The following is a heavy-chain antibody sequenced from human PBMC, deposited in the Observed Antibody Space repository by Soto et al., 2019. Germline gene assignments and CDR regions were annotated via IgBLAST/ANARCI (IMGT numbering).Heavy chain of an antibody. Sequence: GGSLRLSCAASGFTFSTYALHWVRQAPGKGLEWVAVISYDGGNKYYADSVRGRFTISRDNSKNTLYLQMNSLRTEDTAVYYCARDPHTSPDYYYYGMAVWGQGTTVTVSS. D-gene: IGHD2-2*01. J-gene: IGHJ6*02. V-gene: IGHV3-30-3*01. CDR1: GFTFSTYA. CDR3: ARDPHTSPDYYYYGMAV. CDR2: ISYDGGNK.